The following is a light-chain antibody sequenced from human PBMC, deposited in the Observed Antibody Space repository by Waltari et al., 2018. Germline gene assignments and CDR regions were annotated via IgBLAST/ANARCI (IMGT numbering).Light chain of an antibody. CDR1: SSAVGGYNS. V-gene: IGLV2-14*01. Sequence: QSAPTQPASLSWSPGQSTTISCTATSSAVGGYNSVSSYQQHPGKAPKLMIYDLSKRPSGVSNRFSGSTSGTTASLTISGLQAEDEAYYYCSSYTSSSTYVVFGGGTKLTVL. CDR3: SSYTSSSTYVV. J-gene: IGLJ2*01. CDR2: DLS.